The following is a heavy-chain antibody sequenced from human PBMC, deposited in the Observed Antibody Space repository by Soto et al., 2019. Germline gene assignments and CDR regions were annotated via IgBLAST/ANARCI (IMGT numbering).Heavy chain of an antibody. J-gene: IGHJ6*02. V-gene: IGHV1-69*12. D-gene: IGHD6-13*01. CDR3: ARTRIAAAYNHYYYYGMDS. CDR2: IIPMFGTT. Sequence: QVQLLQSGAEVKKPGSSVKVSCMTSAGTFSSYATSWVRQAPGQGLEWMGGIIPMFGTTNSSQNFQGRVTITADESPRIAYMELHSLRSEDTAVYYCARTRIAAAYNHYYYYGMDSWGLGTTVTVSS. CDR1: AGTFSSYA.